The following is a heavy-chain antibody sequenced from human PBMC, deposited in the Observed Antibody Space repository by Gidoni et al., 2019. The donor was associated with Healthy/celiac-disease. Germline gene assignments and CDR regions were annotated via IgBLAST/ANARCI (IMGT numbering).Heavy chain of an antibody. CDR1: GFTFSSYS. V-gene: IGHV3-48*02. Sequence: EVQLVESGGGLVQPGGSLRLSCAASGFTFSSYSMNWVRQAPGKGLEWVSYISSSSSTIYYAESVKGRFTISRDNAKNSLYLQMNSLRDEDTAVYYCARGPYYYDSSGYAFDIWGQGTMVTVSS. J-gene: IGHJ3*02. D-gene: IGHD3-22*01. CDR2: ISSSSSTI. CDR3: ARGPYYYDSSGYAFDI.